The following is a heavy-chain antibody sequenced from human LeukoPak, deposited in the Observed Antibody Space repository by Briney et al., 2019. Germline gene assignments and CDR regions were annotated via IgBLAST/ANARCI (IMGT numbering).Heavy chain of an antibody. CDR2: IIPIFGTA. Sequence: SVKVSCKASGGTFSSYAISWVRQAPGQGLEWMGGIIPIFGTANYAQRFQGRVTITADESTSTAYMELSSLRSEDTAVYYCARVKAVVTRFLYYYYYMDVWGKGTTVTVSS. CDR3: ARVKAVVTRFLYYYYYMDV. D-gene: IGHD4-23*01. J-gene: IGHJ6*03. CDR1: GGTFSSYA. V-gene: IGHV1-69*13.